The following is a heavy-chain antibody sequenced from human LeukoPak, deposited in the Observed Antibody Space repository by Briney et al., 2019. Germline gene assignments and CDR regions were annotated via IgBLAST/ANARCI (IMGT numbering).Heavy chain of an antibody. V-gene: IGHV1-8*01. CDR1: GYTFTSYD. CDR2: MNPNSGNT. CDR3: ARSLSSSWYSIFYYYGMDV. D-gene: IGHD6-13*01. J-gene: IGHJ6*02. Sequence: ASVKVSCKASGYTFTSYDINWVRQATGQGLEWMGWMNPNSGNTGYAQKFQGRVTMTRNTSISTAYMELSSLRSEDTAVYYCARSLSSSWYSIFYYYGMDVWAKGPRSPSP.